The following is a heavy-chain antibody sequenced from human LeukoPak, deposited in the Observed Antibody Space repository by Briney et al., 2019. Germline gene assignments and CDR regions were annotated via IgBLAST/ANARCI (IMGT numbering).Heavy chain of an antibody. CDR1: GGSISSYY. J-gene: IGHJ4*02. D-gene: IGHD6-13*01. CDR2: IYYSGST. Sequence: SETLSLTCTVSGGSISSYYWSWIRQPPGKGLEWIGYIYYSGSTNYNPYLKSRVTISVDTSKNQSSLKLSSVTAADTAVYYCARASSSWYRDYWGQGTLVTVSS. CDR3: ARASSSWYRDY. V-gene: IGHV4-59*08.